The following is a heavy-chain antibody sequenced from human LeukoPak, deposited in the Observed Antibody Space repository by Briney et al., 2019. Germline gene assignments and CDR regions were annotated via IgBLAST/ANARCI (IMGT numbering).Heavy chain of an antibody. CDR2: IYSSGTT. CDR3: ARRQRDDAYYYYYMDV. D-gene: IGHD6-25*01. Sequence: RSETLSLTCTVSGGSISSSSYYWGWIRQPPGKGLDWIGIIYSSGTTYYNPSLKSRVTISVDTSKNQFSLRLSSVTAADTAVYYCARRQRDDAYYYYYMDVWGRGNTVTVSS. V-gene: IGHV4-39*01. CDR1: GGSISSSSYY. J-gene: IGHJ6*03.